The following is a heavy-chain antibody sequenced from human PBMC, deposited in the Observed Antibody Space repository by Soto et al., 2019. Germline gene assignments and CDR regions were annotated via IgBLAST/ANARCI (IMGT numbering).Heavy chain of an antibody. D-gene: IGHD3-3*01. CDR3: ARGRYYDFWSGLNNWFDP. V-gene: IGHV3-13*01. Sequence: EVQLVESGEGLVQPGGSLRLSCAASGFTFSSYDMHWVRQATGKGLAWVSAIGTAGDTYYPGSVKGRFTISRENAKNSLYLQMNSLRAEDTAVYFCARGRYYDFWSGLNNWFDPWGQGTLVIVSS. CDR1: GFTFSSYD. CDR2: IGTAGDT. J-gene: IGHJ5*02.